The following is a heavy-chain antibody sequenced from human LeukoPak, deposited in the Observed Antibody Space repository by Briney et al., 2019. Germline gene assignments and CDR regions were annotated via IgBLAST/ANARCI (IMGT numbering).Heavy chain of an antibody. J-gene: IGHJ4*02. CDR2: INHSGST. Sequence: KPSETLSLTCTVSGGSISSGSYCWGWIRQPPGKGLEWIGEINHSGSTNYNPSLKSRVTISVDKSKNQFSLKLSSVTAADTAVYYCARGNLSAYFDYWGQGTLVTVSS. CDR1: GGSISSGSYC. V-gene: IGHV4-39*07. CDR3: ARGNLSAYFDY.